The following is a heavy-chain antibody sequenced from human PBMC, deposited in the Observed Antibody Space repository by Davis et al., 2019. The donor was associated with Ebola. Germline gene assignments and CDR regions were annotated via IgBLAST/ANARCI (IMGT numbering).Heavy chain of an antibody. CDR1: GGTFSSYA. D-gene: IGHD2-15*01. J-gene: IGHJ6*02. CDR2: IIPILGTA. CDR3: ARDNCSGGSCWYGMDV. Sequence: AASVKVSCKASGGTFSSYAISWVRQAPGQGLEWMGGIIPILGTANYAQKFQGRVTITADESTSTAYMELSSLRSEDTAVYYCARDNCSGGSCWYGMDVWGQGTTVTVSS. V-gene: IGHV1-69*13.